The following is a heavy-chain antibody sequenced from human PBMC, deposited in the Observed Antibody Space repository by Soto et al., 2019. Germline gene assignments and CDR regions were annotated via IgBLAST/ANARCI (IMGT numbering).Heavy chain of an antibody. J-gene: IGHJ5*02. CDR1: GYTFTNYG. V-gene: IGHV1-18*01. D-gene: IGHD3-10*01. Sequence: QVQLVQSGGEVKKPGASVKVSCKASGYTFTNYGISWVRQAPGQGLEWMGWINVYNGNTKYAQKVQGRVTMTTDTATSTAYMELRRLISDDTAVYYCARGVGSGSYYNQYNWFDPWGQGTLVTVSS. CDR3: ARGVGSGSYYNQYNWFDP. CDR2: INVYNGNT.